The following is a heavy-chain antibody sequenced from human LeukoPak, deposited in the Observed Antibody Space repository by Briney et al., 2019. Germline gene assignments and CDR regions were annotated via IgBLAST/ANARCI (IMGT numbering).Heavy chain of an antibody. CDR2: MNPNSGNT. D-gene: IGHD6-13*01. CDR3: ARIAAAGNRRLNY. V-gene: IGHV1-8*01. CDR1: GYTFTSYD. Sequence: ASVKVSCKASGYTFTSYDINWVRQATGQGLEWMGWMNPNSGNTGYAQKFQGRITKTRNTSVSTAYMELSSLTSEDTAVYYCARIAAAGNRRLNYWGQGTLVTVSS. J-gene: IGHJ4*02.